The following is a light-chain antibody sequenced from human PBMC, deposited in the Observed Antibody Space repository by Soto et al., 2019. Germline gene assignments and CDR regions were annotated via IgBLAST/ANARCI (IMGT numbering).Light chain of an antibody. V-gene: IGLV2-14*03. CDR1: SSDIGAYHY. CDR2: DVS. CDR3: SSYTNSRTVV. J-gene: IGLJ2*01. Sequence: QSALTQPASVSGFPGQSITISCTGTSSDIGAYHYVSWYQRHPGKAPNLMIYDVSNRPSGISDRFSGSKSGKTASLTISGLQVEDEGDYYCSSYTNSRTVVLGGGTKLTVL.